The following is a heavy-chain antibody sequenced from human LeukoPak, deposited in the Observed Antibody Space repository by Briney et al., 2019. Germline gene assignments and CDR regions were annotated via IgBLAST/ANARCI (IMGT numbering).Heavy chain of an antibody. CDR2: ISSSGSTI. CDR1: GFTFSSNA. V-gene: IGHV3-48*04. J-gene: IGHJ6*03. CDR3: ARHHCSSTSCYSHMDV. D-gene: IGHD2-2*01. Sequence: PGGSLRLSCAASGFTFSSNAMSWVRQAPGKGLEWVSYISSSGSTIYYADSVKGRFTISRDNAKNSLYLQMNSLRAEDTAVYYCARHHCSSTSCYSHMDVWGKGTTVTVSS.